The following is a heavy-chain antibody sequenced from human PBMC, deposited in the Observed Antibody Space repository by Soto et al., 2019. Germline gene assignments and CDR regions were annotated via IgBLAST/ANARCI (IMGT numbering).Heavy chain of an antibody. V-gene: IGHV3-30*18. J-gene: IGHJ4*02. CDR2: ISYDGNNK. Sequence: QVQLVESGGGVVQPGRSLRLSCAASGFTFSSYGMHWVRQAPGKGLEWVAVISYDGNNKYYADSVKGRVTISRDNFKNTLYLQMDSLRAEDTAMYYCAKDHLETTVTTPSYWGQGTLVTVSS. CDR1: GFTFSSYG. D-gene: IGHD4-17*01. CDR3: AKDHLETTVTTPSY.